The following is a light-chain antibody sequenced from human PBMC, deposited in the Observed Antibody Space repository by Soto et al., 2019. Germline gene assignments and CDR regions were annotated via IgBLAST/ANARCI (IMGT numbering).Light chain of an antibody. CDR3: SSHTTSSTLL. Sequence: QSALTQPASVSGSPGQSITISCTGTKSDVGNYNFVSWYQQHPGKAPKLMIYEVSNRPSGVSNRFSGSRSGNTASLTISGLQTEDEADYYCSSHTTSSTLLFCGGTKVTVL. CDR1: KSDVGNYNF. J-gene: IGLJ3*02. V-gene: IGLV2-14*03. CDR2: EVS.